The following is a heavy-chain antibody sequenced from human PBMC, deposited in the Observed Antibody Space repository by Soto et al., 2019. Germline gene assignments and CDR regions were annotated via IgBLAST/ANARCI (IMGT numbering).Heavy chain of an antibody. CDR2: ISAYNGNT. D-gene: IGHD3-16*02. CDR3: ASVSGKGLDPLMDV. J-gene: IGHJ6*02. CDR1: GYTFTSYG. Sequence: QVQLVQSGAEVKKPGASVKVSCKASGYTFTSYGITWVRQAPGQGLEWMGWISAYNGNTNYAQKLQARVTMTTDTSTSTAYMELRSLRSDDTAVDYCASVSGKGLDPLMDVWGQGTTVTVSS. V-gene: IGHV1-18*01.